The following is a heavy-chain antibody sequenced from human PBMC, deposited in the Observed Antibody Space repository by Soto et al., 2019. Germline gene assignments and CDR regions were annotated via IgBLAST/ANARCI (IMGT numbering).Heavy chain of an antibody. V-gene: IGHV1-8*01. CDR2: MNPNSGNT. Sequence: QVQLVQSGAEVKKPGASVKVSCKASGYTFTSYDINWVRQATGQGLEWMGWMNPNSGNTDYAQKFQGRVTMTRNTSIRPAYRGLRSLRSEDTAVYYGAGWGWGSTVRADGGVDYWGQGTLVTVSP. D-gene: IGHD4-17*01. CDR1: GYTFTSYD. CDR3: AGWGWGSTVRADGGVDY. J-gene: IGHJ4*02.